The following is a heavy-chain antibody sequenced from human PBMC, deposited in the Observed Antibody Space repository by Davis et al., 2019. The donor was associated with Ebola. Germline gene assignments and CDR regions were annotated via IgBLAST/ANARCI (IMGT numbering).Heavy chain of an antibody. V-gene: IGHV5-51*01. CDR1: GSSFANYW. J-gene: IGHJ6*01. Sequence: GESLKISCKDSGSSFANYWIAWVRQMPGKGLEWMGIIVPRDSDARYSPSFQGQVTVSADTSNTTAYLEWSSLKASDSAIYYCARGSGGLYHYYYNGLDVWGQGTTVTVSS. CDR3: ARGSGGLYHYYYNGLDV. D-gene: IGHD2-15*01. CDR2: IVPRDSDA.